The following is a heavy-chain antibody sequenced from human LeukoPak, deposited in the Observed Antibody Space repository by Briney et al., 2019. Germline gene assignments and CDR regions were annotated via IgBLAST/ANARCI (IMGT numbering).Heavy chain of an antibody. CDR1: GYTFTGYY. D-gene: IGHD3-10*01. V-gene: IGHV1-2*02. Sequence: ASVKVSCKASGYTFTGYYMHWVRQAPGQGLEWMGWIHPNSGGTNYAQKFQGRVTMTRDTSISTAYMELSRLRSDDTAVYYCARAYETMVRGVIMNWGQGTLVTVSS. CDR3: ARAYETMVRGVIMN. J-gene: IGHJ4*02. CDR2: IHPNSGGT.